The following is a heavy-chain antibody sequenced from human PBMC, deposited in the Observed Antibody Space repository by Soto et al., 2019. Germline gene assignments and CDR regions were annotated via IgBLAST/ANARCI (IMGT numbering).Heavy chain of an antibody. CDR2: INYSGST. CDR3: ARGDQLPSNAFDI. D-gene: IGHD2-2*01. J-gene: IGHJ3*02. V-gene: IGHV4-39*07. Sequence: PSETLSLTCIVSSGSMSSSLNHWGLIRQPPGKGLEWIGNINYSGSTYYNPSLQSRLTISVDTSNNQFSLTLSSVTAADTAVYYCARGDQLPSNAFDIWGQGTMVTVSS. CDR1: SGSMSSSLNH.